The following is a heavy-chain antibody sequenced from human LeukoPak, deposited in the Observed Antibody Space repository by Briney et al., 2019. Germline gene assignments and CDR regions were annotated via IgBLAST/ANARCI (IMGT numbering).Heavy chain of an antibody. J-gene: IGHJ6*03. CDR1: GGSFSGYY. V-gene: IGHV4-34*01. CDR3: ARGRPWLYSYMDV. CDR2: INHSGST. D-gene: IGHD3-9*01. Sequence: PSETLSLTCAVYGGSFSGYYWSWIRQPPGKGLEWIGEINHSGSTNYNPSLKSRVTISVDTSKNQFSLKLRSVTAADTAVYYCARGRPWLYSYMDVWGKGTTVTVSS.